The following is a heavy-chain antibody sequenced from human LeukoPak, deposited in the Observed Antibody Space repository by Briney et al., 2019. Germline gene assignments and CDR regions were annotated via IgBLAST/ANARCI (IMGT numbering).Heavy chain of an antibody. V-gene: IGHV3-21*01. CDR3: ARDLCPWYSSSCRYFAY. CDR1: GFTFSSYS. Sequence: GGSLRLSCAASGFTFSSYSMNWVRQAPGMGLAWVSSISSSSTYIYYADSVKGRFTISRYNAKNSLYLQMNSLRAEDTAVYYWARDLCPWYSSSCRYFAYWGQGTLVTVPS. J-gene: IGHJ4*02. D-gene: IGHD6-13*01. CDR2: ISSSSTYI.